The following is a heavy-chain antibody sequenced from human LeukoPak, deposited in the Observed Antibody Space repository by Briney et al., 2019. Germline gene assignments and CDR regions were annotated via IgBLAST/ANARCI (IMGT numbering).Heavy chain of an antibody. J-gene: IGHJ5*02. CDR1: GYTLTELS. D-gene: IGHD2-2*01. CDR2: FDPEDGET. Sequence: GASVKVSCTVSGYTLTELSMHWVRQAPGKGLEWMGGFDPEDGETSYAQKFQGRVTMTEHTSTDTAYMELSSLRSEDTAVYYCATFTGFCSSTSCSPGAGWVDPWGQGTLVTVSS. V-gene: IGHV1-24*01. CDR3: ATFTGFCSSTSCSPGAGWVDP.